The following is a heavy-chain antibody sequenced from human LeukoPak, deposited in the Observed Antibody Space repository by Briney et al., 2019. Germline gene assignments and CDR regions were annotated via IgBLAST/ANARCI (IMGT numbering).Heavy chain of an antibody. J-gene: IGHJ3*02. V-gene: IGHV3-15*01. CDR2: IKSKTDGGTT. CDR3: TSNLYYDFWSGYLDASDI. CDR1: GFTFSNAW. D-gene: IGHD3-3*01. Sequence: PGGSLRLSCAASGFTFSNAWMSWVRQAPGKGLEWVGRIKSKTDGGTTDYAAPVKGRFTISRDDSKNTLYLQMNSLKTEDTAVYYCTSNLYYDFWSGYLDASDIWGQGTMVTVSS.